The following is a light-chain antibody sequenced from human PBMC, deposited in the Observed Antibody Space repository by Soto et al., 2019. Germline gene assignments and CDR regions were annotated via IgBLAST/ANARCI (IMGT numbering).Light chain of an antibody. CDR2: DVS. J-gene: IGLJ1*01. V-gene: IGLV2-14*01. Sequence: QPVLTQPASVSGSPGQSITISCTRTSSDVGGYNFVSWYQQHPGKAPKLMIYDVSNRPSGVSNRFSASKSGDTASLTISGLQAEDEADYYCTSYTSSVYVFGTGTKLTVL. CDR3: TSYTSSVYV. CDR1: SSDVGGYNF.